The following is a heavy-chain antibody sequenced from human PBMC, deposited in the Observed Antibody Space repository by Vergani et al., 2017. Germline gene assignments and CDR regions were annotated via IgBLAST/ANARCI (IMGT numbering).Heavy chain of an antibody. V-gene: IGHV1-18*04. CDR1: GYTFSSYG. Sequence: QVQLVQSGAEVKKPGASVKVSCKASGYTFSSYGISWVRQAPGQGLEWMGWISAYNGNKNYAQKVQGRVTMTPDTSTSTAYMELRSVRSDDTAVYYCAREPAVVGASKSHYFDYWGQGTLVTVSS. CDR3: AREPAVVGASKSHYFDY. D-gene: IGHD1-26*01. CDR2: ISAYNGNK. J-gene: IGHJ4*02.